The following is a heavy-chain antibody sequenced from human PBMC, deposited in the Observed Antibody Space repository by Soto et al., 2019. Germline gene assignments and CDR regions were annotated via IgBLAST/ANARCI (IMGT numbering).Heavy chain of an antibody. CDR3: VRGRVGTGAFDI. V-gene: IGHV3-23*04. CDR1: GFTFSSYA. D-gene: IGHD1-1*01. CDR2: TNGDGSKT. Sequence: EVQLVESGGGLQQPGGSLRLSRAASGFTFSSYAMSWVRRTPGEGLEWVSATNGDGSKTYVAESVKGRFTISRDNSMNTLFREMHSLRAVDTAVYHCVRGRVGTGAFDIWGQGTLVTVSS. J-gene: IGHJ3*02.